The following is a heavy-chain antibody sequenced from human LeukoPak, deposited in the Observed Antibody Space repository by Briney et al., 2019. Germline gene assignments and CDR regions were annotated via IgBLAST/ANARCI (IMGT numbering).Heavy chain of an antibody. CDR1: GFIFTNYF. V-gene: IGHV3-7*01. Sequence: GGSLRLSCAASGFIFTNYFMSWVRQAPGKGLEWVASIKHDGSEKYYVDSVRGRFTISRDNTMSSLYLQMSSLRAEDTAVYYCATDRGWRTSGYYLYYFEYWGQGTLVTFSS. J-gene: IGHJ4*02. CDR2: IKHDGSEK. CDR3: ATDRGWRTSGYYLYYFEY. D-gene: IGHD3-3*01.